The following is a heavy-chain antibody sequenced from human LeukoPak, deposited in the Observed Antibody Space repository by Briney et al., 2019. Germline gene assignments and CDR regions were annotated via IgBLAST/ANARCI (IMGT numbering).Heavy chain of an antibody. J-gene: IGHJ3*02. CDR2: ISSTGYTI. CDR3: AVDSPPVAGTRIDASDI. CDR1: GFTFNNSE. Sequence: GGSLRLSCAASGFTFNNSEMYWVRQAPGKGLEWVSYISSTGYTIYYADSVKGRFTISRDNAKNSLFLQLNSLRAADTAVYYCAVDSPPVAGTRIDASDIWGQGTMVTVSS. D-gene: IGHD6-19*01. V-gene: IGHV3-48*03.